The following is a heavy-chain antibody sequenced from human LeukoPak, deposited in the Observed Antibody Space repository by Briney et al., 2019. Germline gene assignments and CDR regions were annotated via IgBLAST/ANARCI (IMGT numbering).Heavy chain of an antibody. Sequence: PSETLSLTCTVSGXSISDYYWSWIRQPPGKGLEWIGYFYYSGSTNYNPSLKSRVTISVDTSKNQFSLKLGSVTAADTAVYYCARKDGYYDFDYWGQGTLVTVSS. D-gene: IGHD5-24*01. J-gene: IGHJ4*02. V-gene: IGHV4-59*01. CDR2: FYYSGST. CDR3: ARKDGYYDFDY. CDR1: GXSISDYY.